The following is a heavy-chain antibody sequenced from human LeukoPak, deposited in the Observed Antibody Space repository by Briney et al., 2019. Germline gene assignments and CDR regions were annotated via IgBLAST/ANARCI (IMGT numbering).Heavy chain of an antibody. J-gene: IGHJ4*02. Sequence: GESLKISCKGSGYTFTSYWIGWVRQMPGKGLEWMWIIYPGDSDTRYSPSFQGQVTISADKSISTAYLQWSSLKASDTAMYYCARHVGISGIAAAGIDYWGQGTLVTVSS. CDR3: ARHVGISGIAAAGIDY. CDR2: IYPGDSDT. D-gene: IGHD6-13*01. V-gene: IGHV5-51*01. CDR1: GYTFTSYW.